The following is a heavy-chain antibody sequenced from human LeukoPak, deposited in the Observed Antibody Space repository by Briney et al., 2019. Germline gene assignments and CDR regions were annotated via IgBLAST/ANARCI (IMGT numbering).Heavy chain of an antibody. Sequence: ASVKVSCKASGYSFTNFGVTWVRQAPGQGLEWMGWISGYNGDTNYAQRFQGRVTMTTDASTSTAYMELKTLRSDDTAVFYCVRAPADPLRPYGMNAWGQGTTVIVSS. CDR3: VRAPADPLRPYGMNA. D-gene: IGHD3-16*01. V-gene: IGHV1-18*01. CDR2: ISGYNGDT. J-gene: IGHJ6*02. CDR1: GYSFTNFG.